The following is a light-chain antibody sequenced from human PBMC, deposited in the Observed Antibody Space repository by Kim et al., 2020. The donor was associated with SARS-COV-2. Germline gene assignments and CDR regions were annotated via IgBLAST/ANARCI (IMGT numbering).Light chain of an antibody. CDR1: QSLLHSNGYNY. V-gene: IGKV2-28*01. Sequence: DIVMTQSPLSLPVTPGEPASISCRSSQSLLHSNGYNYLDWYLQKPGQSPQLLIYLDSNRASGAPDRFSGSGSGTDFTLKISRVEAEDVGVYYCMQALQTPLTFGGGTKLEI. CDR3: MQALQTPLT. J-gene: IGKJ4*01. CDR2: LDS.